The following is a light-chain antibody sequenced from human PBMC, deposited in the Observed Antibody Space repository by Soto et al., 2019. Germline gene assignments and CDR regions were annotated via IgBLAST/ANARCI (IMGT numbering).Light chain of an antibody. CDR1: QNISNF. CDR3: KQHYGSPLT. CDR2: AAS. Sequence: IQMTQSPSSLSASVGDRVTITCRASQNISNFLNWYQQKPGKAPKLLIYAASSLQSGIPSRFSGSGSGTDFTLTIRSLQPEDFATYYCKQHYGSPLTFGGGTKVDIK. J-gene: IGKJ4*01. V-gene: IGKV1-39*01.